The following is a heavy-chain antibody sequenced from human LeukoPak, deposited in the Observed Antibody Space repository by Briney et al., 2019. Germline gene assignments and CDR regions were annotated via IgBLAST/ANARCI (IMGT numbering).Heavy chain of an antibody. J-gene: IGHJ4*02. D-gene: IGHD3-22*01. CDR2: IIPIFGTA. CDR1: GGTFSSYA. Sequence: ASVKVSCKASGGTFSSYAISWVRQAPGQGVEWMGGIIPIFGTANYAQKFQGRVTITADESTSTAYMELSSLRSEDTAVYYCARGLYYYDSSGYAKYFDYWGQGTLVTVSS. V-gene: IGHV1-69*13. CDR3: ARGLYYYDSSGYAKYFDY.